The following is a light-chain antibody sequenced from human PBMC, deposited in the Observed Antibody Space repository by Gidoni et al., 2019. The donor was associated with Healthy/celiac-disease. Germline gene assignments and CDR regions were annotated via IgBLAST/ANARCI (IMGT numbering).Light chain of an antibody. CDR1: QGISNY. J-gene: IGKJ3*01. CDR3: QKYNSAPCT. V-gene: IGKV1-27*01. CDR2: AAS. Sequence: DIQMSQSPSSLSASVGERVTITCRASQGISNYLAWYQQKPGKVPTLLIYAASTLQTGVPSRFSGSGSGTDFTLTISSLQPEDVATYYCQKYNSAPCTFGPGTKVDIK.